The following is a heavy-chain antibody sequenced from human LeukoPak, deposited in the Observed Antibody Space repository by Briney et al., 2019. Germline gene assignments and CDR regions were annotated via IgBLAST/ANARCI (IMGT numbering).Heavy chain of an antibody. J-gene: IGHJ6*03. V-gene: IGHV3-30*02. CDR3: AKILVVRGVILYYMDV. CDR2: IRYDGSNK. CDR1: GFTFSSYG. D-gene: IGHD3-10*01. Sequence: PGGSLRLSCAASGFTFSSYGMHWVRQAPGKGLEWVAFIRYDGSNKYYADSVKGRFTISRDNSKNTLYLQMNSLRAEDTAVYYCAKILVVRGVILYYMDVWGKGTTVTISS.